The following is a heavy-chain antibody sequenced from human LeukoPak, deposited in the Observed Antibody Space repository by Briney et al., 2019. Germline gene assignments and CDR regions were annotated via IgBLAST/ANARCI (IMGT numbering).Heavy chain of an antibody. CDR1: GGSICSYY. CDR2: IYTSGST. J-gene: IGHJ6*02. D-gene: IGHD6-13*01. CDR3: ARGTSSWYPYYYGMDV. V-gene: IGHV4-4*07. Sequence: SETLSLTCTVSGGSICSYYWSWIRQPAGEGLEWIGRIYTSGSTNYNPSLKSRVTMSVDTSKNQFSLKLSSVTAADTAVYYCARGTSSWYPYYYGMDVWGQGTTVTVSS.